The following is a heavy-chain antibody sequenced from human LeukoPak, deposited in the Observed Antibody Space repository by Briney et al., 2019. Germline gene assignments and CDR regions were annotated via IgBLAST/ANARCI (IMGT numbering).Heavy chain of an antibody. CDR2: TGSTGVST. V-gene: IGHV3-23*01. D-gene: IGHD6-19*01. J-gene: IGHJ4*02. Sequence: PGGSLRLSCAASGFTFSSYAMNWVRQAPGKGLEWVSGTGSTGVSTFYADSVKGRFTVSRDNSKNTLSLQMNSLRAEDTAVYYCAKGAVAGNQKPGGYWGQGTLVTVSS. CDR1: GFTFSSYA. CDR3: AKGAVAGNQKPGGY.